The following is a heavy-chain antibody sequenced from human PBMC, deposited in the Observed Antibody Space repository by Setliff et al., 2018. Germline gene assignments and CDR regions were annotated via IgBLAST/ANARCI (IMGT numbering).Heavy chain of an antibody. CDR1: GGSISSYS. CDR2: IYYTGYP. CDR3: ARHVGSRSRGYNYYYYYMDV. J-gene: IGHJ6*03. D-gene: IGHD3-10*01. V-gene: IGHV4-59*04. Sequence: PSETLSLTCSVSGGSISSYSWGWIRQPPGKGLEWIGSIYYTGYPYYNPSLKSRVTMSVDTSRNQLSLKLTSVTAADTAVYYCARHVGSRSRGYNYYYYYMDVWGKGTTVTDSS.